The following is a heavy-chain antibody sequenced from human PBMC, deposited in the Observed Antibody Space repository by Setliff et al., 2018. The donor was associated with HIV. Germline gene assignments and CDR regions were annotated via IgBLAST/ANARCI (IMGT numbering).Heavy chain of an antibody. CDR1: GYTFTSYD. J-gene: IGHJ6*02. Sequence: ASVKVSCKSSGYTFTSYDINWVRQATGQGLEWMGWMNPNSGNTSSSQNLQGRLTMTTDTSTSTAYMELRRLTFDDTAVYYCARDVEHMMDVWGQGTTVTVSS. CDR3: ARDVEHMMDV. CDR2: MNPNSGNT. V-gene: IGHV1-8*01.